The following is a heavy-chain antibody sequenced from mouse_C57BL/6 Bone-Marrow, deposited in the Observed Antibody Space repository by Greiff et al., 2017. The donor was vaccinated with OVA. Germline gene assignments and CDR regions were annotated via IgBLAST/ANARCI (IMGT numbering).Heavy chain of an antibody. J-gene: IGHJ3*01. CDR1: GFTFSSYA. CDR3: ARGDGYPWFAY. D-gene: IGHD2-3*01. CDR2: ISDGGSYT. V-gene: IGHV5-4*01. Sequence: DVHLVESGGGLVKPGGSLKLSCAASGFTFSSYAMSWVRQTPEKRLEWVATISDGGSYTYYPDNVKGRFTISRDNAKNNLYLQMSHLKSEDTAMYYCARGDGYPWFAYWGQGTLVTVSA.